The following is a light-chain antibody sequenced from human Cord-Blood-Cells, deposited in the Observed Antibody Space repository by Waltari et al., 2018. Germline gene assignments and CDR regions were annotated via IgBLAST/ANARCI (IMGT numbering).Light chain of an antibody. Sequence: QSALPHPASVSGAPGQSIPISCTGTSIDVGGYTYVHWYQQHPGKAPKLMIYEVSNRPSGVSNRFSGSKSGNTASLTISGLQAEEEADYYCSSYTSSSTRVFGTGTKVTVL. J-gene: IGLJ1*01. CDR2: EVS. V-gene: IGLV2-14*01. CDR3: SSYTSSSTRV. CDR1: SIDVGGYTY.